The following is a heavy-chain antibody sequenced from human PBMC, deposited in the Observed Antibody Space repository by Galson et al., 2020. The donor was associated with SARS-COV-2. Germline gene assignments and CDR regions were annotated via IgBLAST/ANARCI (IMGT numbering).Heavy chain of an antibody. Sequence: ASVKVSCKASGYTFTSYYIHWVRQPPGQGLEWMGIINPSGGGTTYAQKFQGRVTMTRDTSTSTVYMEVSSLRSEDTAVYYCARDSQGGNDYNYLLFWGQGTLVTVSS. CDR3: ARDSQGGNDYNYLLF. CDR1: GYTFTSYY. V-gene: IGHV1-46*01. CDR2: INPSGGGT. D-gene: IGHD4-4*01. J-gene: IGHJ4*02.